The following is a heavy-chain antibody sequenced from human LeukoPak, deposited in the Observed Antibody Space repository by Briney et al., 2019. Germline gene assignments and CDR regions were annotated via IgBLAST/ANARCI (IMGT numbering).Heavy chain of an antibody. J-gene: IGHJ5*02. Sequence: SVKVPCKASGGTFSSYAISWVRQAPGQGLEWMGGIIPIFGTANYAQKFQGRVTITADESTSTAYMELSSLRSEVTAVYYCARDGVIGVAVAGTSWFDPWGQGTLVTVSS. CDR1: GGTFSSYA. D-gene: IGHD6-19*01. V-gene: IGHV1-69*13. CDR2: IIPIFGTA. CDR3: ARDGVIGVAVAGTSWFDP.